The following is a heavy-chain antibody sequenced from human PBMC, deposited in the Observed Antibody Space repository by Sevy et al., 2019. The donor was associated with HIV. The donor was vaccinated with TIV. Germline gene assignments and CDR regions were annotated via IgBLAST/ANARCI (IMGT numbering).Heavy chain of an antibody. CDR3: AREGLLWFGESYYYYCMDV. CDR1: GFTFSRYA. J-gene: IGHJ6*02. V-gene: IGHV3-30*04. CDR2: ISYDGSNK. Sequence: LSLTCAASGFTFSRYAMHWVRQAPGKGLEWVAVISYDGSNKYHADSVKGRFTISRDNSKNTLYLQMNSLRAEDTAVYYCAREGLLWFGESYYYYCMDVWGQGTTVTVSS. D-gene: IGHD3-10*01.